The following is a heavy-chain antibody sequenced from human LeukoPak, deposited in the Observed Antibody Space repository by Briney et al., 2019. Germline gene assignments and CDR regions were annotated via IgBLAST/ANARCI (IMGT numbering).Heavy chain of an antibody. CDR2: TSGSGTGT. J-gene: IGHJ4*02. Sequence: PGGSLRLSCAASGFTFSSYAMSWVRQAPGKGLEWVSGTSGSGTGTYYAHSVKGRFTISRDNSKNTLYLQMSSLRAEDTAIFYCTKGSRSSGGHYFDYWGQGTLVTVSS. D-gene: IGHD6-13*01. CDR3: TKGSRSSGGHYFDY. CDR1: GFTFSSYA. V-gene: IGHV3-23*01.